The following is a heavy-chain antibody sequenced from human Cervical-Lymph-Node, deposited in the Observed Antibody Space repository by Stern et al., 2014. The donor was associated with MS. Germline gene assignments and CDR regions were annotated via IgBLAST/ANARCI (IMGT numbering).Heavy chain of an antibody. CDR1: GFTFSSQG. V-gene: IGHV3-74*01. Sequence: EVQLVESGGGVVQPGGSLRLSCVASGFTFSSQGMHWVRQAPGKGLVWVSRINIDGSRTTYADFVKGRFTISRDNAKKTLYLQMDSLRAEDTAVYYCARSNYGMDVWGQGTTVTVSS. CDR3: ARSNYGMDV. D-gene: IGHD2-8*01. J-gene: IGHJ6*02. CDR2: INIDGSRT.